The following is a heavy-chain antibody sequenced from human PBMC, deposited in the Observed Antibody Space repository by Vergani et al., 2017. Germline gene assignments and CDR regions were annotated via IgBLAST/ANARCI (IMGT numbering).Heavy chain of an antibody. V-gene: IGHV3-23*04. Sequence: VQLVQSGAEVKKPGSSVKVSCKASGGTFSSYAMSWVRQAPGKGLEWVSAISGSGGSTYYADSVKGRFTISRDNSKNTLYLQMNSLRAEDTAVYYCANLPLVPHYYYYMDVWGKWTTVTVSS. CDR1: GGTFSSYA. CDR3: ANLPLVPHYYYYMDV. D-gene: IGHD3-16*01. CDR2: ISGSGGST. J-gene: IGHJ6*03.